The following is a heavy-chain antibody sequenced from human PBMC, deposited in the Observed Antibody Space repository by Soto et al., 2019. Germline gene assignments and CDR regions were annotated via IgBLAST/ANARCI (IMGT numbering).Heavy chain of an antibody. D-gene: IGHD2-21*02. CDR2: IYYSGST. CDR3: ARAVLPSTAPFDY. J-gene: IGHJ4*02. CDR1: GGSISNYY. V-gene: IGHV4-59*01. Sequence: QVQLQESGPRLVKPSETLSLTCIVSGGSISNYYWSWIRQPPGKGLEWIGYIYYSGSTNYNPSLQSRVTISVDTSKNQFSLKLSSVTAADTAVYDCARAVLPSTAPFDYWGQGTLGTVSS.